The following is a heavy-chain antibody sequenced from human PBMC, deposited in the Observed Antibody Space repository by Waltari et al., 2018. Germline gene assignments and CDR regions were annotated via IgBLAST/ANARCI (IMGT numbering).Heavy chain of an antibody. J-gene: IGHJ6*03. CDR3: ANLTPEPYYDFWSGYLDYYYYYMDV. V-gene: IGHV3-30*02. CDR2: IRYDGRNK. D-gene: IGHD3-3*01. Sequence: QAQLVESGGGVVQPGGSLRLSCAASGCTLSGYRMPWVRQAPGPGPARVADIRYDGRNKYYADSVKGRFTISRDNSENTLYLQMNSLRAEDTAVYYCANLTPEPYYDFWSGYLDYYYYYMDVWGKGTTVTVSS. CDR1: GCTLSGYR.